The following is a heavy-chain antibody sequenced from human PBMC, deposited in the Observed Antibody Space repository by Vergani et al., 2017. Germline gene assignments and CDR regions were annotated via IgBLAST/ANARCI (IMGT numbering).Heavy chain of an antibody. CDR3: AREGREEYYMDV. V-gene: IGHV3-7*01. J-gene: IGHJ6*03. D-gene: IGHD1-26*01. CDR2: IKQDGSEK. CDR1: GFTFSSYW. Sequence: EVQLVESGGGLVQPGGSLRLSCAASGFTFSSYWMSWVRQAPGKGLEWVANIKQDGSEKYYVDSVKGRFTMSRENAKNSLYLQMNSLRAEDTAVYYCAREGREEYYMDVWGKGTTVTVSS.